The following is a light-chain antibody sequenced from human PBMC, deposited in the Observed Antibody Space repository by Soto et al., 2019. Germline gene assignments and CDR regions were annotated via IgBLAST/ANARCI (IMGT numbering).Light chain of an antibody. Sequence: EIVMTQSPATLSVSPGERATLSCRASQSLSSNLAWYQQKPGQAPRLLIFGASTRATGIPARFSGSGSGTYFTLTISSLQSEDFAVYYCQQYNNWPPTFGGGTKVEIK. CDR3: QQYNNWPPT. J-gene: IGKJ4*01. CDR1: QSLSSN. V-gene: IGKV3-15*01. CDR2: GAS.